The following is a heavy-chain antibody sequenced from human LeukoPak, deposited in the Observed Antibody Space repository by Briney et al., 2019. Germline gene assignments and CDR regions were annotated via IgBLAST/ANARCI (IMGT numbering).Heavy chain of an antibody. Sequence: PSETLSLTCTVSGGSVSSGSYYWSWIRQPPGKGLEWIGYIYYSGSTNYNPSLKSRVTVSVDTSKNQFSLKLSSVTAADTAVYYCARRGFYGSGSYRPPRWYFDLWGRGTLVTVSS. CDR3: ARRGFYGSGSYRPPRWYFDL. J-gene: IGHJ2*01. D-gene: IGHD3-10*01. CDR2: IYYSGST. CDR1: GGSVSSGSYY. V-gene: IGHV4-61*01.